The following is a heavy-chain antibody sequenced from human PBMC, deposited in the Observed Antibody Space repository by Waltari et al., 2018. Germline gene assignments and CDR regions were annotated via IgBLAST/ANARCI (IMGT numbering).Heavy chain of an antibody. CDR2: IYYSGST. D-gene: IGHD5-12*01. V-gene: IGHV4-39*01. CDR1: GGSLSSSSYF. J-gene: IGHJ6*03. CDR3: AREVPRNGYIGLIYYYMDV. Sequence: QLQLQESGPGLVKPSETLSLTCTVPGGSLSSSSYFWAWIRQPPGKGLEWIGSIYYSGSTYYNLSLKSRVTISVDRSTNQVSLKLTSVTAADTAVYFCAREVPRNGYIGLIYYYMDVWGKGTTVTVSS.